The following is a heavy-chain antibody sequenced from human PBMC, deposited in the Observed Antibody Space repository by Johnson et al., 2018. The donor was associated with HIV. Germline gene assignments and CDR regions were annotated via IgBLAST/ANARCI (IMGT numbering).Heavy chain of an antibody. D-gene: IGHD2-15*01. J-gene: IGHJ3*02. CDR3: ARVPWSLDAFDI. V-gene: IGHV3-11*04. Sequence: QMQQVESGGGLVQPGGSLRLSCAASGFTFSDYYMSWIRQAPGKGLEWVSYISSSGSTIYYADSVKGRFTISRDNAKNSLYLQMNSLRAEDTAVYYCARVPWSLDAFDIWGQGTMVTVSS. CDR2: ISSSGSTI. CDR1: GFTFSDYY.